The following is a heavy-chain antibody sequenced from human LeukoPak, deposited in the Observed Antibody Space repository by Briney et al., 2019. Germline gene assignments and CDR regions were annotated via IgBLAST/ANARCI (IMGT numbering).Heavy chain of an antibody. D-gene: IGHD2-15*01. J-gene: IGHJ4*02. Sequence: PGGSLRLSCAASGFTFSDYFMSWIRQAPGKGLEWLSHISSSGTGYYTDSVKGRATISRDNAKNSLYLQMNSLRAEDTALYYCAKDLYCSGGSCYPDYWGQGTLVTVSS. V-gene: IGHV3-11*01. CDR2: ISSSGTG. CDR1: GFTFSDYF. CDR3: AKDLYCSGGSCYPDY.